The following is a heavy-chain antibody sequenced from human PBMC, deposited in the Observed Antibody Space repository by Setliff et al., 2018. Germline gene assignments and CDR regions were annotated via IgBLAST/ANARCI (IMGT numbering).Heavy chain of an antibody. CDR2: VYYTGTT. J-gene: IGHJ6*02. CDR3: ARDRSAYNYGLDV. V-gene: IGHV4-59*01. CDR1: GGSINNYY. Sequence: SETLSLTCTVSGGSINNYYWSWIRQAPGKGLEWVGYVYYTGTTTYSPSLKGRVIISVDASKNRLSLQLNSVTPADTAVYYCARDRSAYNYGLDVWGQGTTVTVSS.